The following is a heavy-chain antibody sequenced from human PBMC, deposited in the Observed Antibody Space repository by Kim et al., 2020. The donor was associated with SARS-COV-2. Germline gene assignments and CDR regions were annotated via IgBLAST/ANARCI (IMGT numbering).Heavy chain of an antibody. V-gene: IGHV3-11*05. Sequence: GGSLRLSCAASGFTFSDYYMSWIRQAPGKGLEWVSYISSSSSYTNYADSVKGRFTISRDNAKNSLYLQMNSLRAEDTAVYYCAREGLELRALDYWGQGTLVTVSS. J-gene: IGHJ4*02. CDR2: ISSSSSYT. CDR3: AREGLELRALDY. CDR1: GFTFSDYY. D-gene: IGHD1-7*01.